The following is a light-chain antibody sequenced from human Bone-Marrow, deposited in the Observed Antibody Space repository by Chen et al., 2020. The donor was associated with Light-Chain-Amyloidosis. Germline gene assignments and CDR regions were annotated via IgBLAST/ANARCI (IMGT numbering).Light chain of an antibody. CDR2: EVN. J-gene: IGLJ2*01. Sequence: QSALTQPASVSGSPGQSITISCTGTSSDVGAYNYVSWYQQHPGKAPKLMIFEVNNRPSGISNRFFGYKSGNTASLTISGLQAEDEADYYCSSYTRSNALLFGGGTKLTVL. CDR1: SSDVGAYNY. CDR3: SSYTRSNALL. V-gene: IGLV2-14*01.